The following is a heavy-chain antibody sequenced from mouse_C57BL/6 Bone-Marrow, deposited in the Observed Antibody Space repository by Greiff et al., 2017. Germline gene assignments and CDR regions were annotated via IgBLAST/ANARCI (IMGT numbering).Heavy chain of an antibody. J-gene: IGHJ4*01. CDR1: GYTFTDYY. D-gene: IGHD6-1*01. CDR3: ARKADYSMDY. Sequence: VQLKQSGPVLVKPGASVKMSCKASGYTFTDYYMNWVKQSHGKSLEWIGVINPYNGGTSYNQKFKGKATLTVDKSSSTAYMELNSLTSEDSAVYYCARKADYSMDYWGQGTSVTVSS. CDR2: INPYNGGT. V-gene: IGHV1-19*01.